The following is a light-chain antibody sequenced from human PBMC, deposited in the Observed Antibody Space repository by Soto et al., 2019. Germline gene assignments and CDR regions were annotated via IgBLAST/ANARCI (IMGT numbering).Light chain of an antibody. CDR3: LQHNSYPWT. CDR1: QGISNY. Sequence: DIQMTQSPSAISASVGDRFTITCRASQGISNYLAWFQQKPVKVPNRLIYAASSLQSGVPSRFSGSVSGTEFTLTISSLQPEDFATYYCLQHNSYPWTFGQGTKVDIK. J-gene: IGKJ1*01. CDR2: AAS. V-gene: IGKV1-17*03.